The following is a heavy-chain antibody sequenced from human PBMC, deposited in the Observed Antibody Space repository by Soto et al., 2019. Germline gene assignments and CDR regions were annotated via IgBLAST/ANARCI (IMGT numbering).Heavy chain of an antibody. CDR1: GGTFSSDA. Sequence: QVPLVQSGSEVKKPGSSVKVSCKASGGTFSSDAISWVRQAPGQGLEWMGGTIPFFGTPNYAQKFQGRVTITANESTSTAYMELSNLRSEDTAVYYCVRGPVVPATIRFDPWGQGTLVTVSS. V-gene: IGHV1-69*12. CDR3: VRGPVVPATIRFDP. J-gene: IGHJ5*02. D-gene: IGHD2-2*02. CDR2: TIPFFGTP.